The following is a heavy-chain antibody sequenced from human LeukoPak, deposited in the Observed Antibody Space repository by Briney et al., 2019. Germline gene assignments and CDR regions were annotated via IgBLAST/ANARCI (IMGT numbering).Heavy chain of an antibody. Sequence: GGSLRLSCAASRFTLSSYWMSWVRQAPGKGLEWVAKIKQDGNEKYYVDSVEGRFTISRDNAKNSLYLQMNSLRVGDTAVYYCARDYQGHFEYWGQGTLVTVSS. CDR1: RFTLSSYW. J-gene: IGHJ4*02. D-gene: IGHD2-2*01. CDR2: IKQDGNEK. CDR3: ARDYQGHFEY. V-gene: IGHV3-7*05.